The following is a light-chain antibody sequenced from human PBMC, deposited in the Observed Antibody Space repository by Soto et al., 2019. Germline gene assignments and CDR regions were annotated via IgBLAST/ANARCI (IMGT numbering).Light chain of an antibody. CDR2: DVS. CDR3: SSYTTSTTGV. CDR1: SSDVGGYNY. V-gene: IGLV2-14*03. J-gene: IGLJ3*02. Sequence: QSALTQPASVSGSPGQSITISCTGTSSDVGGYNYVSWYQQHPGKAPKLMIYDVSHRPSGVSNRFSGSKSGNTASLTISGLQAEDEADYYCSSYTTSTTGVFGGGTKLTVL.